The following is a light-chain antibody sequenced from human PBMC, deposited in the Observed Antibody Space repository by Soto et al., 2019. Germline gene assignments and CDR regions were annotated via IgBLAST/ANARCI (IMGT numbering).Light chain of an antibody. J-gene: IGLJ3*02. CDR2: DVT. V-gene: IGLV2-14*03. CDR3: CSYTSSSTLGV. Sequence: QSALTQPASVSGSPGQSITISCTGTSTDIGRYNYVSWYQQHPGKAPKLIIYDVTTRPSGVSNRVSGSKSGNTASLTISGLQAEDEADYYCCSYTSSSTLGVFGGGTKVTVL. CDR1: STDIGRYNY.